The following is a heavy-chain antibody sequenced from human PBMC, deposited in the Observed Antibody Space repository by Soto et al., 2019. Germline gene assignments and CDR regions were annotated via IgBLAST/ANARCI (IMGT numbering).Heavy chain of an antibody. CDR1: GGSISRYY. V-gene: IGHV4-59*01. CDR3: ARGDYDILTGYVH. Sequence: SETLSLTCPVSGGSISRYYSSWNREPPGKGLEWIGYIYYSGRTNYNPSLKSRVTISVDTSKNQFSLKLSSVTAADTAVYYCARGDYDILTGYVHWGQGTLVTVSS. CDR2: IYYSGRT. D-gene: IGHD3-9*01. J-gene: IGHJ4*02.